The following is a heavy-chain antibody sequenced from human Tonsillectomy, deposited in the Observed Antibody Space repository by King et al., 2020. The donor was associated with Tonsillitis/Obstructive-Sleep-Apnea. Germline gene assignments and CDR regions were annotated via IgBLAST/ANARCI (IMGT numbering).Heavy chain of an antibody. CDR2: SRPNNGDT. D-gene: IGHD3-22*01. CDR3: ARDYYDSSGYYHGYFQH. Sequence: VQLVESGAEVKKPGASVKVSCKASGYTFTNYDITWVRQAPGQGLEWMGWSRPNNGDTNYAQKLQGRVTMTSDTSTSTAYMELRSLRSDDTAVYYCARDYYDSSGYYHGYFQHWGQGTLVTVSS. CDR1: GYTFTNYD. J-gene: IGHJ1*01. V-gene: IGHV1-18*01.